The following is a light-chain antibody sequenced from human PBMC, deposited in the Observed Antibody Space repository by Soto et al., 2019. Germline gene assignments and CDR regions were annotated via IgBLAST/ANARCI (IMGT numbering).Light chain of an antibody. V-gene: IGKV3-20*01. CDR3: QQYGSSVT. CDR2: GVS. Sequence: EIVLTQSPGTLSLSPGERATLSCRASQSVSSSYLAWYQLKPGQAPRLLIYGVSSRATGIPERFSGSGSGTDFTLTISRLEPEDFAVYYCQQYGSSVTFGGGPKVDIK. CDR1: QSVSSSY. J-gene: IGKJ4*01.